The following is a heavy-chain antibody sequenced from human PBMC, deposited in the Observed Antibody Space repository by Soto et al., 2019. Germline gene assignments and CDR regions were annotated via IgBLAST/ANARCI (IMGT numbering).Heavy chain of an antibody. CDR2: ISWNSGSI. CDR1: GFTFDDYA. CDR3: ARGPRRYDSSGYELTRWFDP. V-gene: IGHV3-9*01. D-gene: IGHD3-22*01. Sequence: PGGSLRLSCAASGFTFDDYAMHWVRQAPGKGLEWVSGISWNSGSIGYADPVKGRFTISRDNAKNSLYLQMNSLRAEDTAVYYCARGPRRYDSSGYELTRWFDPWGQGTLVTVSS. J-gene: IGHJ5*02.